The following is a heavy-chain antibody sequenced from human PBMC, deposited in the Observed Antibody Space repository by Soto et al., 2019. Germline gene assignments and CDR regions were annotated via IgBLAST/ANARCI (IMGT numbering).Heavy chain of an antibody. CDR3: AKDTSSSPYYMDV. V-gene: IGHV3-23*01. Sequence: EVQVLESGGGSVQPGGSLRLSCAASVFTFSNFAMSWVRHAPGKGLEWVSEITGSTGTTYYADSVRGRFIISRDNSQNTLHLQMNSLRPEDTAVYYCAKDTSSSPYYMDVWGKGTTVTVSS. CDR2: ITGSTGTT. CDR1: VFTFSNFA. J-gene: IGHJ6*03. D-gene: IGHD2-2*01.